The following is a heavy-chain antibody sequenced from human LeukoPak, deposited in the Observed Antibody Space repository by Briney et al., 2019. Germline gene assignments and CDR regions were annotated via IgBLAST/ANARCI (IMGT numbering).Heavy chain of an antibody. D-gene: IGHD3-22*01. J-gene: IGHJ4*02. CDR3: ARPATDYYDSSGYLY. V-gene: IGHV4-30-2*02. CDR1: GGSISSGGYS. Sequence: SETLSLTCAVSGGSISSGGYSWSWIRQPPGKGLEWIGYIYHSGSTYYNPSLKSRVTISVDRSKNQFSLKLSSVTAADTAVYYCARPATDYYDSSGYLYWGQGTLVTVSS. CDR2: IYHSGST.